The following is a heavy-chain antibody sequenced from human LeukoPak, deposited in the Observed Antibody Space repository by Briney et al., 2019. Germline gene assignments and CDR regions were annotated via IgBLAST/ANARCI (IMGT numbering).Heavy chain of an antibody. CDR1: GFTFSSYG. Sequence: GGSLRLSCAASGFTFSSYGMHWVRQAPGKGLEWVAFIRYDGSNKYYADSVKGRFTISRDNSKNTLYLQMNSLRAEDTAVYYCANLLGYCSSTSCGYDYGGQGTLVTVSS. V-gene: IGHV3-30*02. CDR3: ANLLGYCSSTSCGYDY. D-gene: IGHD2-2*01. J-gene: IGHJ4*02. CDR2: IRYDGSNK.